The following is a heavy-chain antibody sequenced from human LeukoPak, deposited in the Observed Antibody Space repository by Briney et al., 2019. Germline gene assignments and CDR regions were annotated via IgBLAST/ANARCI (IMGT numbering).Heavy chain of an antibody. J-gene: IGHJ5*02. D-gene: IGHD5-18*01. CDR1: GGSMSSYY. CDR2: IYTSGST. V-gene: IGHV4-4*07. CDR3: ARVTDPRYSYFDP. Sequence: SETLSLTCTVSGGSMSSYYWSWIRQPAGKGLEWIGRIYTSGSTNYNPSLKSRVTMSVDTSKNQFSLKLSSVTAADTGVYYCARVTDPRYSYFDPWGQGTLVTVSS.